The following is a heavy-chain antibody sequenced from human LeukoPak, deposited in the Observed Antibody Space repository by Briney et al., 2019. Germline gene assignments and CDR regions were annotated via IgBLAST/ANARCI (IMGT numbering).Heavy chain of an antibody. J-gene: IGHJ4*02. Sequence: SETLSLTCAVYGGSFSGYYWSWIRQPPVKGLEWIGEINHSGSTNYNPSLKSRVTISVDTSKNQFSLKLSSVTAADTAVYYCARGLGYCSGGSCYLDYWGQGTLVTVSS. V-gene: IGHV4-34*01. CDR2: INHSGST. D-gene: IGHD2-15*01. CDR1: GGSFSGYY. CDR3: ARGLGYCSGGSCYLDY.